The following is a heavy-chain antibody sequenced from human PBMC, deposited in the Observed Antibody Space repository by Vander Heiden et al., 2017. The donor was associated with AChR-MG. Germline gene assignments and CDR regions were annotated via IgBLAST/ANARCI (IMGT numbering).Heavy chain of an antibody. CDR3: ARGAPTTHDYGDYGAAFDI. J-gene: IGHJ3*02. CDR1: GRSSSSHA. Sequence: HLVQSGAEVNHPGSSVKDSCKSSGRSSSSHAISWVRQAPGQGLEWMGGIIPIFGTANYAQKFQSRVTITADESTGTAYMELSGLRTEGTAGYYCARGAPTTHDYGDYGAAFDIWGQGTMVTVSS. CDR2: IIPIFGTA. D-gene: IGHD4-17*01. V-gene: IGHV1-69*01.